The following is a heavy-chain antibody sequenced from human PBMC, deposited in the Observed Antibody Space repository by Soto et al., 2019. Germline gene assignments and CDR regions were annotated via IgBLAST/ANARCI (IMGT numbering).Heavy chain of an antibody. V-gene: IGHV3-21*01. Sequence: EVQLVESGGGLVKPGGSLRLSCAASGFTFSSYSMNWVRQAPGKGLEWVSSISSSSSYIYYADSVKGPFTISRDNAKNSLYLHINSLIAEDTAVYYCASEIPTHYDGSEVYYYGMDVWGIGTTVTVTS. D-gene: IGHD3-10*01. CDR2: ISSSSSYI. J-gene: IGHJ6*04. CDR3: ASEIPTHYDGSEVYYYGMDV. CDR1: GFTFSSYS.